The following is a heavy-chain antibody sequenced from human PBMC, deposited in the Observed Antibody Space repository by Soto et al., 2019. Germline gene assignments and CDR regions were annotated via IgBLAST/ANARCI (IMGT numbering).Heavy chain of an antibody. Sequence: SETLSLTCTVSGGSMRNYFWTWIRQPPGEGLEWIGYIHYSGTTSFFPSYNPSLRSRVTISEDTSKNQFSLKLLSVTTADTAVYFCAAGEASSRNLAPYYLDFWGQGTLVTVSS. D-gene: IGHD6-13*01. CDR2: IHYSGTT. J-gene: IGHJ4*02. V-gene: IGHV4-59*01. CDR1: GGSMRNYF. CDR3: AAGEASSRNLAPYYLDF.